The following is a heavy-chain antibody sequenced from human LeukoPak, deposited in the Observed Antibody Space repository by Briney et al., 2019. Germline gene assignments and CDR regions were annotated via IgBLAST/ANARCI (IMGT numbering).Heavy chain of an antibody. J-gene: IGHJ4*02. V-gene: IGHV1-2*06. CDR1: GYTFTGYY. D-gene: IGHD7-27*01. Sequence: GASVKVSCKASGYTFTGYYMHWVRQAPGQGLEWMGRINPNSGGTNYAQKFQGRVTVTRDTSISTAYMELSRLRSDDTAVYYCARDPSRLGTFDYWGQGTLVTVSS. CDR3: ARDPSRLGTFDY. CDR2: INPNSGGT.